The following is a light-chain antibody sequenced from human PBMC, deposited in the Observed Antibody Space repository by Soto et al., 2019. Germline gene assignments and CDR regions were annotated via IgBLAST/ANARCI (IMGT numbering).Light chain of an antibody. J-gene: IGKJ1*01. V-gene: IGKV3-20*01. CDR1: HTGTSGY. Sequence: EIVLTQSPDPLSLSPGETATFSCRASHTGTSGYLAWYQQKPGQAPRLLIYGVSTGATGIPDRFSGSGSGTDFTPTISRLEPEDFAVYFCQVYGTSSQTCGQGTKVDI. CDR2: GVS. CDR3: QVYGTSSQT.